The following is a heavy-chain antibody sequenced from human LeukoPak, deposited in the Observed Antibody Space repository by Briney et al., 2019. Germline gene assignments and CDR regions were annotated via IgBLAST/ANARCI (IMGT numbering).Heavy chain of an antibody. D-gene: IGHD3-3*01. CDR2: INHSGST. CDR3: AREPYYDFWSGYVYFDY. V-gene: IGHV4-34*01. J-gene: IGHJ4*02. Sequence: KPSETLSLTCAVYGGSFSGYYWSWIRQPPGKGLEWIGEINHSGSTNYNPSLKSRVTISVDTSKNQFSLKLSSVTAADTAAYYCAREPYYDFWSGYVYFDYWGQGTLVTVSS. CDR1: GGSFSGYY.